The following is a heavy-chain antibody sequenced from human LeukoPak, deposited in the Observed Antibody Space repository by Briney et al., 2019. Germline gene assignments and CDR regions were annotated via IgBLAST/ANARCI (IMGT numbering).Heavy chain of an antibody. CDR1: GFTFSSYS. V-gene: IGHV3-21*01. Sequence: GGSLRLSCAASGFTFSSYSMNWVRQAPGKGLEWVSSISSSSSYIYYADSVKGRFTISRDNAKNSLYLQMNSLRAEDTAVYYCARLKISGSYDDSDAFDIWGQGTMVTVSS. CDR3: ARLKISGSYDDSDAFDI. CDR2: ISSSSSYI. J-gene: IGHJ3*02. D-gene: IGHD1-26*01.